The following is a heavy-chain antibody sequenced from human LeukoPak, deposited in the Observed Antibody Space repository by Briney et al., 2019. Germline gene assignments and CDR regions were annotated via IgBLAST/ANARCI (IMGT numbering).Heavy chain of an antibody. J-gene: IGHJ5*02. Sequence: SVKVSCKASGYTFTRYYMHWVRQAPGQRVEGMGWINPNSGGTKYAHKFQGGVTMSRDTSIRPATMELSRLRSDDTAVYYCARDRYYDFWSGYHNWFDPWGQGTLVTVSS. CDR1: GYTFTRYY. D-gene: IGHD3-3*01. CDR3: ARDRYYDFWSGYHNWFDP. CDR2: INPNSGGT. V-gene: IGHV1-2*07.